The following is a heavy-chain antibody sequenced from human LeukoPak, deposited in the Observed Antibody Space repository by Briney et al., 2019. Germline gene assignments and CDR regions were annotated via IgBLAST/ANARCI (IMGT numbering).Heavy chain of an antibody. Sequence: ASVKVSCKASGYTFTSYDINWVRQATGQGREWMAWMNPNSGNTGYAQKFQGRVTMTRNTSISTAYMELSSLRSEDTAVYYCARAASITMVRGVINGFGYWGQGTLVTVSS. J-gene: IGHJ4*02. D-gene: IGHD3-10*01. CDR3: ARAASITMVRGVINGFGY. CDR2: MNPNSGNT. CDR1: GYTFTSYD. V-gene: IGHV1-8*01.